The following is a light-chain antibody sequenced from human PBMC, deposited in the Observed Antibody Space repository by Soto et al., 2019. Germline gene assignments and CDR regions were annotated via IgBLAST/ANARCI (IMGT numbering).Light chain of an antibody. Sequence: EIVMTQSPATLSVSPGERATLSCRASQSVNSNLAWYQQKPGQAPRLLIYYASTRATGIPDRFSGSGSGTEFTVTISSLQSEDFAVYYCQQYNNWPLTFGGGTKVEIK. J-gene: IGKJ4*01. CDR2: YAS. V-gene: IGKV3-15*01. CDR1: QSVNSN. CDR3: QQYNNWPLT.